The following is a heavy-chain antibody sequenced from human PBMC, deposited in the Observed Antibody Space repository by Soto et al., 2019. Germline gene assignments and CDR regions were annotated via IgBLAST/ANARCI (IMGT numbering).Heavy chain of an antibody. J-gene: IGHJ4*02. Sequence: QVQLVQSGAEVKKPGSSVKVSCKASGGTFSSYAISWVRQAPGQGLEWMGGIIPSFGTANYAQKFQGRVTITADESTSTAYMELSSLRSEDTAVYYCARPHLTNPYDFWSGYTFDYWGQGTLVTVSS. D-gene: IGHD3-3*01. CDR1: GGTFSSYA. CDR2: IIPSFGTA. V-gene: IGHV1-69*01. CDR3: ARPHLTNPYDFWSGYTFDY.